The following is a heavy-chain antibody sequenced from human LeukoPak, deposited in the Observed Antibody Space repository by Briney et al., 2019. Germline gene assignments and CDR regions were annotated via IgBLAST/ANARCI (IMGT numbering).Heavy chain of an antibody. D-gene: IGHD3-3*01. Sequence: ASVKVSCKASGYTFTSYGISWVRQAPGQGLEWMGWISAYNGNTNYAQKLQGRVTMTTDTSTSTAYMELRSLRSDDTAVYYCASAGITIFGVAPYDAFDIWGQGTMVTVSS. V-gene: IGHV1-18*01. CDR3: ASAGITIFGVAPYDAFDI. CDR1: GYTFTSYG. CDR2: ISAYNGNT. J-gene: IGHJ3*02.